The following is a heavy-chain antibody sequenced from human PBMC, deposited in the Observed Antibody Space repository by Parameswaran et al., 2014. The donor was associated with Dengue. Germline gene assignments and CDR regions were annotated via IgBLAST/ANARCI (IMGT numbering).Heavy chain of an antibody. CDR3: ARDPGRDYDFWSGYSYNPYNWFDP. V-gene: IGHV3-21*01. CDR2: ISSSSSYI. D-gene: IGHD3-3*01. J-gene: IGHJ5*02. Sequence: VRQMPGKGLEWVSSISSSSSYIYYADSVKGRFTISRDNAKNSLYLQMNSLRAEDTAVYYCARDPGRDYDFWSGYSYNPYNWFDPWGQGTLVTVSS.